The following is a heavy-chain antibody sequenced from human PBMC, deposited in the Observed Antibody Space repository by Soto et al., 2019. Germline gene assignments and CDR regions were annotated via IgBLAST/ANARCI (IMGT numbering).Heavy chain of an antibody. V-gene: IGHV3-7*01. CDR1: GFTFNIYW. Sequence: EVQLVESGGGLVQPGGSLRLSCAASGFTFNIYWMSWVRQAPGKGLEWVANINQDGSEKYYVDSVKGRFTISRDNAKNSLFPKTNILRAGDTSVYYCARGRCSGNSFHYYFDSWGQGTLVSVPS. CDR3: ARGRCSGNSFHYYFDS. CDR2: INQDGSEK. D-gene: IGHD2-15*01. J-gene: IGHJ4*02.